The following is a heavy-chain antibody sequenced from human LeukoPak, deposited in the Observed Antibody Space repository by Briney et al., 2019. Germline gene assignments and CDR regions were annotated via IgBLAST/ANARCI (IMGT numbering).Heavy chain of an antibody. CDR1: GFTFSSYS. CDR3: AKLVPSDDFWSGYLGWFDP. D-gene: IGHD3-3*01. Sequence: PGGSLRLSCAASGFTFSSYSMNWVRQAPGKGLEWVSAISGSGGSTYYADSVKGRFTISRDNSKNTLYLQMNSPRAEDTAVYYCAKLVPSDDFWSGYLGWFDPWGQGTLVTVSS. CDR2: ISGSGGST. J-gene: IGHJ5*02. V-gene: IGHV3-23*01.